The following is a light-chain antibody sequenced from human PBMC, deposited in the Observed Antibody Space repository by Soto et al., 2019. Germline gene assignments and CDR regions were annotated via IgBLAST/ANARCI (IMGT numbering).Light chain of an antibody. CDR1: SSNIGSNY. Sequence: QSVLTQPPSASGTPGQRVTISCSGSSSNIGSNYVYWYSQLPGTAPKLLIYRDNQRRSGVPDRFSASKSGTSASLAISGLRSEDEADYYCAAWDDSLSGRWLFGGGTKLTVL. V-gene: IGLV1-47*01. CDR2: RDN. CDR3: AAWDDSLSGRWL. J-gene: IGLJ2*01.